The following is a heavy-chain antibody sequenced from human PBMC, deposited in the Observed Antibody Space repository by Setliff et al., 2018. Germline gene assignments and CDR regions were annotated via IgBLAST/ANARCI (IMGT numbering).Heavy chain of an antibody. Sequence: PSETLSLTCTVSGGTLTDYFWSWVRQPPGKRLEWIGDIDHGGGSSYNPSLQSRVTLSLDTSENEFSLRLTSVTAADTAVYYCATTTLGRYCSGGNCYFGYWGQGTLVTVSS. CDR3: ATTTLGRYCSGGNCYFGY. J-gene: IGHJ4*02. V-gene: IGHV4-34*08. CDR1: GGTLTDYF. D-gene: IGHD2-15*01. CDR2: IDHGGGS.